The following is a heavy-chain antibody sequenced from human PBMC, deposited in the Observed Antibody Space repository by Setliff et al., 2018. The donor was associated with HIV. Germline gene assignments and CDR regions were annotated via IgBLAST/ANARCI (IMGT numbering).Heavy chain of an antibody. CDR3: AGHFYYSGSGIWAGLDS. CDR2: IYASGNT. Sequence: SETLSLTCNVSGGSISSGSYYWNWIRQPAGKGLEWIGRIYASGNTNYNPSLKGRVTISVDTSKNQFSLKLSSVTAADTAVYYCAGHFYYSGSGIWAGLDSWGQGTLVTVSS. CDR1: GGSISSGSYY. J-gene: IGHJ4*02. D-gene: IGHD3-10*01. V-gene: IGHV4-61*02.